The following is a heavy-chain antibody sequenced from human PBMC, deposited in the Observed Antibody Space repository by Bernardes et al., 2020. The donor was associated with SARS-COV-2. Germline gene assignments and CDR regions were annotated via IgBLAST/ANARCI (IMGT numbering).Heavy chain of an antibody. CDR1: GFSFSTSW. CDR2: IDDAATTR. V-gene: IGHV3-74*01. D-gene: IGHD1-7*01. Sequence: GSLRRSCAASGFSFSTSWMHWVRQAPGKGLVWVSRIDDAATTRNYADAVKGRFTVSRDNAKNTLDLQMDSLTDEDAAFYYCARGGNYYLDYWGQGTLVTVSS. CDR3: ARGGNYYLDY. J-gene: IGHJ4*02.